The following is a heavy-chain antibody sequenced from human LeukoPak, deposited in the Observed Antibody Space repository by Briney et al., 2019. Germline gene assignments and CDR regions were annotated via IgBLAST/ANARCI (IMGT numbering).Heavy chain of an antibody. CDR3: ASGAYCSSTSCYVGWGNYYYYYMDV. Sequence: SETLSLTCAVYGGSFSGYYWSWIRQPPGKGLEWIGEINHSGSTNYNPSLKSRVTISVDTSKNQFSLKLSSVTAADTAVYYCASGAYCSSTSCYVGWGNYYYYYMDVWGKGTTVTISS. CDR1: GGSFSGYY. D-gene: IGHD2-2*01. CDR2: INHSGST. J-gene: IGHJ6*03. V-gene: IGHV4-34*01.